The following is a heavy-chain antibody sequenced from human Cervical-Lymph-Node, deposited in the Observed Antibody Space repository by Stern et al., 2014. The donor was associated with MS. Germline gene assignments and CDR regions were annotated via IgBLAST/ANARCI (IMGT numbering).Heavy chain of an antibody. CDR3: ARDYEDTSMLFDH. V-gene: IGHV3-30*03. Sequence: VHLVESGGAVVQPGRSLRLSCAASGFTFSSYGMHWVRQAPGKGLEWVTVISYDGNHKYYAASVKCRFTISRDNSKNTLHLQMNSVTPDDTAIYYCARDYEDTSMLFDHWGQGTLVTVSS. CDR1: GFTFSSYG. D-gene: IGHD2-8*01. CDR2: ISYDGNHK. J-gene: IGHJ4*02.